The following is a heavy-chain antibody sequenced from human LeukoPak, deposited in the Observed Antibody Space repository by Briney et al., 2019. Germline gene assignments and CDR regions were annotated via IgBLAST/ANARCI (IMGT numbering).Heavy chain of an antibody. D-gene: IGHD6-13*01. J-gene: IGHJ4*02. CDR1: GGSFSGYY. Sequence: SETLSLTCAVYGGSFSGYYWSWVRQPPGKGLEWIGEINHSGSTNYNPSLKSRVTISVDTSQNQFSLKLSSVTAADTAVYYCAIFPVGIAAAGTLYWGQGTLVTVSS. V-gene: IGHV4-34*01. CDR3: AIFPVGIAAAGTLY. CDR2: INHSGST.